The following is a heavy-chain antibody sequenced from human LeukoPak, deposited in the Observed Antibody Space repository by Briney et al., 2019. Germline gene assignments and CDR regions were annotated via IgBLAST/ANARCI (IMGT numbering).Heavy chain of an antibody. V-gene: IGHV3-21*01. J-gene: IGHJ6*04. Sequence: PGGSLRLSCAASGFTVSSNYMSWVRQAPGKGLEWVSSISSRSTYIYHADSVKGRFTISRDNAKNSLFLQMNSLRAEDTAVYFCAKSTRAVMAMMDVWGKGTTVTVSS. CDR3: AKSTRAVMAMMDV. CDR2: ISSRSTYI. CDR1: GFTVSSNY. D-gene: IGHD3-16*01.